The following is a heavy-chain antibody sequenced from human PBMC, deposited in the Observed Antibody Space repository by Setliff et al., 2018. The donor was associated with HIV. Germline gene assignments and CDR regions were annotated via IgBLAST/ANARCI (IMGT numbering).Heavy chain of an antibody. Sequence: SETLSLTCTVSGGSMTTDGFYWSWIRQPPGKGLEYIAKISDTGSTNYHPSLRGRIAMSVDTSKSQFSLRLTSVTVADTAVNYCARVNGWPYYFDFWGPGTLVTVSS. J-gene: IGHJ4*02. V-gene: IGHV4-61*08. CDR1: GGSMTTDGFY. CDR2: ISDTGST. D-gene: IGHD6-19*01. CDR3: ARVNGWPYYFDF.